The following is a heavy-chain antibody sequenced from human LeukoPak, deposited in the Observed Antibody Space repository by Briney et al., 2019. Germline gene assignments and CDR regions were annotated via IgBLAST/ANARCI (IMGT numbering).Heavy chain of an antibody. V-gene: IGHV4-38-2*02. CDR2: LYHSGNS. CDR3: ARAETYSSDWYDPFFDY. CDR1: GYSISSGYY. J-gene: IGHJ4*02. D-gene: IGHD6-19*01. Sequence: PSETLSLTCTVSGYSISSGYYWGWIRQPPGKGLEWIGGLYHSGNSYYNPSLKSRATISVDTSKNHFSLKLRSVTAADTAVYYCARAETYSSDWYDPFFDYWGRGTLVTVSS.